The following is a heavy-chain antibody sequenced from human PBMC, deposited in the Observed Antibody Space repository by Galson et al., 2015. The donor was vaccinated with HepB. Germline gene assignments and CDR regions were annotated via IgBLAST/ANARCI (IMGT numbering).Heavy chain of an antibody. CDR3: AKGRRDRAYFQDY. V-gene: IGHV3-23*01. CDR1: GFTFSSYA. J-gene: IGHJ4*02. Sequence: SLRLSCAASGFTFSSYAMSWVRQAPGKGPEWVSAISGSGGSTYYADSVKGRFTISRDNSKNTLYLQMNSLRAEDTAVYYCAKGRRDRAYFQDYWGQGTLVTVSS. D-gene: IGHD2/OR15-2a*01. CDR2: ISGSGGST.